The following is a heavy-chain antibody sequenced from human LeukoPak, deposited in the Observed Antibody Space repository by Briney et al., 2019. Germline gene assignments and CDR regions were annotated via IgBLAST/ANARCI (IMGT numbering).Heavy chain of an antibody. D-gene: IGHD5-18*01. CDR1: GYTFTTYG. Sequence: GASVKVSCKASGYTFTTYGITWVRQAPGQGLEWMGWISTYNGDTNYAQKLQGRVTMTTDTSTSTAYMELRSLRSDDTAVYYCARERDRIQLWSRDAFDIWGRGTMVTVSS. V-gene: IGHV1-18*01. CDR3: ARERDRIQLWSRDAFDI. CDR2: ISTYNGDT. J-gene: IGHJ3*02.